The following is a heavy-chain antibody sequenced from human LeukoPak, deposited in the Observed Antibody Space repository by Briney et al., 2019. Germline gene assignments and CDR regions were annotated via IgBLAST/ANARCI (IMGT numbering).Heavy chain of an antibody. CDR2: IIPIFGTA. V-gene: IGHV1-69*05. D-gene: IGHD2-2*01. CDR3: ARGPDIVVVPAAITHYYYYMDG. Sequence: SVKVSCKASGGTFSIYAISWVRQAPGQGLEWMGGIIPIFGTANYEQKFQGRVTITTDESTSTAYMELSSLRSEDTAVYYCARGPDIVVVPAAITHYYYYMDGWGKGTKVTVSS. CDR1: GGTFSIYA. J-gene: IGHJ6*03.